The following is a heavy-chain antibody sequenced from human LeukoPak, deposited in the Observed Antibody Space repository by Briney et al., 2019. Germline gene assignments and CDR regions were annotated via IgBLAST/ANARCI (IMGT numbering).Heavy chain of an antibody. CDR2: INEAGNEK. CDR1: GFTFSSNW. J-gene: IGHJ3*01. V-gene: IGHV3-7*01. Sequence: PGGSPRLSCAASGFTFSSNWMGWVRQAPGKGLEWVANINEAGNEKYYGDSVTGRFTIARDNANKLLDLQMNSLRGDDSAVYYCVRDDGSLIGRDWGQGTMVTVSS. D-gene: IGHD2/OR15-2a*01. CDR3: VRDDGSLIGRD.